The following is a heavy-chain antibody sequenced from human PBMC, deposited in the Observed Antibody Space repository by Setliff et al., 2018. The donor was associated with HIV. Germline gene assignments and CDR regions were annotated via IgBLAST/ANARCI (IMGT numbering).Heavy chain of an antibody. CDR1: GMSISGYY. D-gene: IGHD3-10*01. CDR3: TKGRLGQADY. V-gene: IGHV4-59*01. Sequence: SETLSLTCRVSGMSISGYYWSWIRQSPGGGLEWIGYIYYSGSTKYNPSLIRRVTISIDKSRKSFSLTLTSVTAADTAMYYCTKGRLGQADYWGQGIRVTVSS. J-gene: IGHJ4*02. CDR2: IYYSGST.